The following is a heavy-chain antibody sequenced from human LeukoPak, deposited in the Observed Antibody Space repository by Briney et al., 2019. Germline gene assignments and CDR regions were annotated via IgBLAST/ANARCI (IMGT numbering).Heavy chain of an antibody. Sequence: GASVKVSCKTSGYIFTNYGMHWVRQAPGQRLEWMAWINTGNGNARYSQNFQGRVTISRDTSATTAYMELSSLRSEDTAICYCARVPLYDSNDYYYPHWGQGTLVTVSS. D-gene: IGHD3-22*01. V-gene: IGHV1-3*04. CDR3: ARVPLYDSNDYYYPH. J-gene: IGHJ1*01. CDR1: GYIFTNYG. CDR2: INTGNGNA.